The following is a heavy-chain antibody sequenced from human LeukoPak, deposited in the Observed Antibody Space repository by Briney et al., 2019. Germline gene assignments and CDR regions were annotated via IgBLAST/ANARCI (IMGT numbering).Heavy chain of an antibody. CDR2: IYTSGST. CDR3: ARHIPHRKVWWLRDY. CDR1: GGSISSYY. J-gene: IGHJ4*02. V-gene: IGHV4-4*07. Sequence: PSETLFLTCTVSGGSISSYYWSWIRQPAGKGLEWIGRIYTSGSTNYNPSLKSRVTMSVDTSKNQFSLKLSSVTAADTAVYYCARHIPHRKVWWLRDYWGQGTLVTVSS. D-gene: IGHD5-12*01.